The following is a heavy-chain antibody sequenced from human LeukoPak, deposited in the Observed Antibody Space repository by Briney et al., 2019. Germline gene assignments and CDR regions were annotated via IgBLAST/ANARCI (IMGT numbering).Heavy chain of an antibody. CDR2: ISPGGGTT. Sequence: PGGSLRLSCAVSGFAFGSEALSWVRQSPARGLEWVASISPGGGTTYYADYVKGRFTISRDNSKNTLYLQMNSLRAEDTAVYYCAKGGVRLENTGLIATAYYFDYWGQGTLVTVSS. CDR3: AKGGVRLENTGLIATAYYFDY. V-gene: IGHV3-23*01. CDR1: GFAFGSEA. J-gene: IGHJ4*02. D-gene: IGHD1-26*01.